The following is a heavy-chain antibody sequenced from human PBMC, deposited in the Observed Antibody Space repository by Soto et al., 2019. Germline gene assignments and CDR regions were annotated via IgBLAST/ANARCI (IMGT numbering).Heavy chain of an antibody. J-gene: IGHJ4*02. Sequence: PSETLSLTXAVYGGSFSGFYWTWIRQPPGTGLEWIGEINHSGSTNYNPSLKSRITISTDTSKNQFSLKLSSVTAADTAVYYCATYTVGEGGRGYWGQGTLVTVSS. CDR1: GGSFSGFY. V-gene: IGHV4-34*10. CDR2: INHSGST. CDR3: ATYTVGEGGRGY. D-gene: IGHD3-16*01.